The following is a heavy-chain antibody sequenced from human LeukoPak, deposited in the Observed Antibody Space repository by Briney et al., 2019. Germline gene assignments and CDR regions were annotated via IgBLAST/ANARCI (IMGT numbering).Heavy chain of an antibody. Sequence: SETLSLTCTVSGGSISTYYWNWIRQPPGKGLEWIGYIYYSGTTFYNPSLQSRSIISVDMSKNQFSLRLSSVTAADTAVYYCARRNGYNDGSFGYWGQGILVTVSS. J-gene: IGHJ4*02. V-gene: IGHV4-59*08. CDR3: ARRNGYNDGSFGY. CDR1: GGSISTYY. D-gene: IGHD5-24*01. CDR2: IYYSGTT.